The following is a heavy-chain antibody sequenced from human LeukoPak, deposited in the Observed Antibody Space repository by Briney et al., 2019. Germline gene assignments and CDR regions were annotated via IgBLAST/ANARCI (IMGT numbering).Heavy chain of an antibody. CDR1: GFSFSGAA. CDR3: SRLYGDYVDDY. D-gene: IGHD4-17*01. J-gene: IGHJ4*02. V-gene: IGHV3-73*01. CDR2: IRSKPNNYAT. Sequence: PGGALKLSCAASGFSFSGAAMHVVRKASGKGLEWVGRIRSKPNNYATAYGASVKGRFTISRDDSKSTVYLQMNSLKTEDTAVYYCSRLYGDYVDDYWGQGTLVTVSS.